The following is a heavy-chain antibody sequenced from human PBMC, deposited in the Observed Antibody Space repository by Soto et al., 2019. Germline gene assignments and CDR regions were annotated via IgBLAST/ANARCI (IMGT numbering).Heavy chain of an antibody. CDR3: ARHCTGTSCSGGNWFDP. CDR2: ISGSGTYI. CDR1: GFTFSDYS. J-gene: IGHJ5*02. D-gene: IGHD2-2*01. V-gene: IGHV3-21*01. Sequence: GGSLRLSCVASGFTFSDYSMNWVRQAPGKGLEWVSAISGSGTYIYYADSMKGRFTISRDNAKNSLYLQMNSLRAEDTAVYYCARHCTGTSCSGGNWFDPWGQGTLVTVSS.